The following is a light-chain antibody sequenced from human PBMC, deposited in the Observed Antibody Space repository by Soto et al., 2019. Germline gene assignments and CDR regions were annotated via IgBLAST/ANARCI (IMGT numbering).Light chain of an antibody. CDR3: QKYLSAPQT. V-gene: IGKV1-27*01. J-gene: IGKJ1*01. Sequence: DIQMTQSPSSLSESVGDRVTISCRASQGISNYLAWYQQKPGEVPKLLIYAASTLQSGVPSRFSGSGSGTDFTLTISSLQPEDVATYYCQKYLSAPQTFGQGTKVDIK. CDR2: AAS. CDR1: QGISNY.